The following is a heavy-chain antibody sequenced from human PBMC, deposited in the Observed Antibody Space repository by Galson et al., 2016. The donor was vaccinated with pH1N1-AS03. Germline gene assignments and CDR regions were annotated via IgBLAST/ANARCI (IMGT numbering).Heavy chain of an antibody. Sequence: SLRLSCAASGFTFSRYSMNWVRQAPGKGLEWVSYISSDSTTMYYVESVRGRFTISRDNARDSLYLQMNSLRDEDTAVYYCARDGGSGGLYYFEYWGQGALVTVSS. CDR2: ISSDSTTM. D-gene: IGHD2-15*01. CDR1: GFTFSRYS. V-gene: IGHV3-48*02. J-gene: IGHJ4*02. CDR3: ARDGGSGGLYYFEY.